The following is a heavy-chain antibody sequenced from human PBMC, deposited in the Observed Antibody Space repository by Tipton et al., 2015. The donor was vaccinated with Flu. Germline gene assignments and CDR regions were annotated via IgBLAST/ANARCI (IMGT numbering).Heavy chain of an antibody. CDR2: IHHTGVT. CDR3: VRDGFYSSSSGAPDY. D-gene: IGHD2-2*01. CDR1: GYSITSGYD. Sequence: TLSLTCDVSGYSITSGYDWGWIRQPPEKGLEWIGSIHHTGVTYHNPSLQSRVTILVDTSKNQFSLRLRSATAADTAMYYFVRDGFYSSSSGAPDYWGQGTLVTVSS. J-gene: IGHJ4*02. V-gene: IGHV4-38-2*02.